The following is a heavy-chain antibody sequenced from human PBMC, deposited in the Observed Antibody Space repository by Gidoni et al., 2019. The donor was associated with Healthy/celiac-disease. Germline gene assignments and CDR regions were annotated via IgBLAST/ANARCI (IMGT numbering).Heavy chain of an antibody. J-gene: IGHJ6*03. CDR2: IYYSGST. V-gene: IGHV4-59*01. Sequence: QVQLQESGPGLVKPSETLSLHCTVSGGSISSYYWSWIRQPPGKGLEWIGYIYYSGSTNYNPSLKSRVTISVDTSKNQFSLKLSSVTAADTAVYYCARSDFGYYYYYMDVWGKGTTVTVSS. CDR1: GGSISSYY. CDR3: ARSDFGYYYYYMDV. D-gene: IGHD3-3*01.